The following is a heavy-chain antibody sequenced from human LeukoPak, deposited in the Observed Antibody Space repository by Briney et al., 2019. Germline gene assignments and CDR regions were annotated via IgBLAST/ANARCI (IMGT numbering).Heavy chain of an antibody. Sequence: KPSETLSLTCAVYGGSFSGYYWSWIRQPPGKGLEWIGEINHSGSTNYNPPLKSRVTISVDTSKNQFSLKLSSVTAADTAVYYCARDSGTTGEVKFDPWGQGTLVTVSS. CDR1: GGSFSGYY. CDR2: INHSGST. V-gene: IGHV4-34*01. CDR3: ARDSGTTGEVKFDP. D-gene: IGHD3-10*01. J-gene: IGHJ5*02.